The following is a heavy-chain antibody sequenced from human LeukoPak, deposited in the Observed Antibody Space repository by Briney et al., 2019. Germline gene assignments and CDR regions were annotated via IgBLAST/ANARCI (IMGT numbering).Heavy chain of an antibody. CDR2: ISPGSSYK. CDR3: AREPMIVVVISFDY. J-gene: IGHJ4*02. CDR1: TFTFSDDY. D-gene: IGHD3-22*01. Sequence: GGSLRLSCTASTFTFSDDYMGWIRQAPGKGPEWVSSISPGSSYKFCADSVEGRFTISRDDAKNSVYLQMNSLRAEDTAVYYCAREPMIVVVISFDYWGQGTLVTVSS. V-gene: IGHV3-11*06.